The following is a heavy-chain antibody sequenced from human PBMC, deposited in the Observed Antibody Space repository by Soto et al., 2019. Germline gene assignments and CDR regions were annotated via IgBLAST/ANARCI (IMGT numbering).Heavy chain of an antibody. D-gene: IGHD6-13*01. V-gene: IGHV6-1*01. CDR2: TYYRSKWYN. J-gene: IGHJ6*02. CDR1: GDSVSSNSAA. CDR3: ARDNFLVAAAGTLYSHYYGMDV. Sequence: QSQTLSLTCAISGDSVSSNSAAWNWIRRSPSRGLEWLGRTYYRSKWYNDYAVSVKSRITINPDTSKNQFSLQLNSVTPEDTAVYYCARDNFLVAAAGTLYSHYYGMDVWGQGTTVTVSS.